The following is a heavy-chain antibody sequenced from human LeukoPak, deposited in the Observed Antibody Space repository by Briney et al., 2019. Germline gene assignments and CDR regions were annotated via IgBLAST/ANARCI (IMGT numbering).Heavy chain of an antibody. Sequence: GGSLRLSCAASGFTISSHGMHWVRQAPGKGLEWVAFIQYDGSNKKYADAVKGRFTISRDNSKNTLYLQMNSLRAEDTAVYYCAAEGRIAAEVAFDIWGQGTMVTVSS. V-gene: IGHV3-30*02. D-gene: IGHD6-13*01. CDR1: GFTISSHG. CDR2: IQYDGSNK. J-gene: IGHJ3*02. CDR3: AAEGRIAAEVAFDI.